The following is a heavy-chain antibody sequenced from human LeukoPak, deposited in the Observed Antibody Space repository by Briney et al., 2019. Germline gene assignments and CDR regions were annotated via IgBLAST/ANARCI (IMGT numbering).Heavy chain of an antibody. CDR1: GFTFSSYS. Sequence: PGGSLRLSCAASGFTFSSYSMNWVRQAPGKGLEWVSYISSSGSSIYYADSVKGRFTISRDNAKNSLYLQMNSLRAEDTAVYYCASLGIYYDSINWFDPWGQGALVTVSS. CDR3: ASLGIYYDSINWFDP. V-gene: IGHV3-48*04. D-gene: IGHD3-22*01. J-gene: IGHJ5*02. CDR2: ISSSGSSI.